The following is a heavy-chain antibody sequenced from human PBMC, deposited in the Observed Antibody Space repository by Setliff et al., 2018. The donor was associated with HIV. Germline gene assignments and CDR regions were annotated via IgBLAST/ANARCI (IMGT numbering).Heavy chain of an antibody. V-gene: IGHV3-21*01. CDR1: GFNFSSHT. Sequence: GGSLRLSCAASGFNFSSHTMNWIRQAPGKGLEWVSSISSTGTHIYYADSVKGRFTISRDNAKNSLYLQMNSLRAEDTAVYYCASPVFYGGNSSWGQGTLVTVSS. CDR3: ASPVFYGGNSS. D-gene: IGHD4-17*01. J-gene: IGHJ5*02. CDR2: ISSTGTHI.